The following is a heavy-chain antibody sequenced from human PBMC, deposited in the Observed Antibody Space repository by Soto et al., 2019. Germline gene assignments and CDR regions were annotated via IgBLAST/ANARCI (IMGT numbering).Heavy chain of an antibody. J-gene: IGHJ5*02. CDR2: INHSGST. Sequence: QVQLQQWGAGLLKPSETLSLTCAVYGGSFSGYYWSWIRQPPGKGLEWIGEINHSGSTNYNPSLKSRVTLSVDTSKNQCSLKLSSVTAADTAVYYCARVRWEGAVASWGQGTLVTVSS. V-gene: IGHV4-34*01. CDR1: GGSFSGYY. CDR3: ARVRWEGAVAS. D-gene: IGHD1-26*01.